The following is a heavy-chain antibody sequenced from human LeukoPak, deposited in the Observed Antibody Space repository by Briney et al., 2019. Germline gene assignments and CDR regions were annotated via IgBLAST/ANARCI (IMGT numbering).Heavy chain of an antibody. D-gene: IGHD5-12*01. Sequence: GGSLRLSCAASGFTFSSYSMNWVRRAPGKGLEWVSSISSSSSYIYYADSVKGRFTISRDNAKNSLYLQMNSLRAEDTAVYYCARGLYSGYDYDYYYYGMDVWGQGTTVTVSS. CDR3: ARGLYSGYDYDYYYYGMDV. CDR2: ISSSSSYI. J-gene: IGHJ6*02. CDR1: GFTFSSYS. V-gene: IGHV3-21*01.